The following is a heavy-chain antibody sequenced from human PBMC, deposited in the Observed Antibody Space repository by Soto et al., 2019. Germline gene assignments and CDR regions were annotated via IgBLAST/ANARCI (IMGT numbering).Heavy chain of an antibody. CDR1: GYTLTELS. CDR2: FDPEDGET. Sequence: ASVKVSCKVSGYTLTELSMHWVRQAPGKGLEWMGGFDPEDGETIYAQKFQGRVTMTEDTSTDTAYMELSSLRSEDTAVYYCAIVPGPSGDIVVVPAATNWFDPWGQGTLVTVCS. V-gene: IGHV1-24*01. J-gene: IGHJ5*02. D-gene: IGHD2-2*01. CDR3: AIVPGPSGDIVVVPAATNWFDP.